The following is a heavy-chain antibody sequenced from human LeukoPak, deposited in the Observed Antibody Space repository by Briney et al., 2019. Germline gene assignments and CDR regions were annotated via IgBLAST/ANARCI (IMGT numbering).Heavy chain of an antibody. Sequence: GGSLRLSCAASGFTFSSYAMTWVRQAPGKGLEWVSAISASGGSTYYVDSMKGRFTISRDNSNNTLYLQMNSLRAEDTAVYYCAKVPSIAVAGTYYYYGMDVWGQGTTVTVSS. CDR2: ISASGGST. CDR3: AKVPSIAVAGTYYYYGMDV. J-gene: IGHJ6*02. D-gene: IGHD6-19*01. CDR1: GFTFSSYA. V-gene: IGHV3-23*01.